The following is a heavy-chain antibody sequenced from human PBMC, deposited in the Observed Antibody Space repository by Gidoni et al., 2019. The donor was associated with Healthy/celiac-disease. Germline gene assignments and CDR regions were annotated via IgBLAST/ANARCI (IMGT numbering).Heavy chain of an antibody. CDR2: ISSSSSYT. CDR3: ARDKAAYCGGDCYGPDY. J-gene: IGHJ4*02. V-gene: IGHV3-11*06. CDR1: GFTFRHYY. Sequence: QVQLVESGGGLVNPGGSLTFSCAASGFTFRHYYMSWIRQAPGKGLEWVSYISSSSSYTNYADSVKGRFTICRDNAKNSLYLQMNSLRAEDTAVYYCARDKAAYCGGDCYGPDYWGQGTLVTVSS. D-gene: IGHD2-21*02.